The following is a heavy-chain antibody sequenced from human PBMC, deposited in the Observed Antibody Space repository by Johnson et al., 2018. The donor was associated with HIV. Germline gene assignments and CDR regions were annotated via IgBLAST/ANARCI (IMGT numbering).Heavy chain of an antibody. D-gene: IGHD3-22*01. CDR2: ISWNSGSI. CDR1: RFSFDDYA. CDR3: AILSLTFSGYYPGYDAFDI. V-gene: IGHV3-9*01. Sequence: VQLVESGGGLVQPGRSLRLSCIASRFSFDDYAMHWVRQAPGKGLEWVSGISWNSGSIGYVDSVKGRFTISRDNSKNTLYLQMNSLRAEDTAVYYCAILSLTFSGYYPGYDAFDIWGQGTMVTVSS. J-gene: IGHJ3*02.